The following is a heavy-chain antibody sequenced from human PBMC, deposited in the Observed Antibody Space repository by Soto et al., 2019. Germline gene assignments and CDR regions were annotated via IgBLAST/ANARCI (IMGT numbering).Heavy chain of an antibody. V-gene: IGHV3-23*01. CDR3: AKEAVSGWYYFDF. CDR2: ISGSDGST. Sequence: GRSLILSCAASGFTFSGYAISWVRQAPGKGLEWVSTISGSDGSTYYADSLKGRFTITKDNSKNTLFLQMSSQRAEDTAVYYCAKEAVSGWYYFDFWGPGTLVTGSS. D-gene: IGHD6-19*01. CDR1: GFTFSGYA. J-gene: IGHJ4*02.